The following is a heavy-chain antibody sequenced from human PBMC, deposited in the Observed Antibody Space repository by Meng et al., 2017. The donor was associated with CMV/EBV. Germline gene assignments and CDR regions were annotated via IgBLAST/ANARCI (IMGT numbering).Heavy chain of an antibody. CDR3: ARSFYDFWSGYPIPYYYYGMDV. D-gene: IGHD3-3*01. CDR1: GYSFTNYW. V-gene: IGHV5-51*01. J-gene: IGHJ6*02. Sequence: KVSCKGSGYSFTNYWVGWVRQMPGKGLEWMGIIYPGDYDTRYSPSFQGQVTISADKSISTAYLQWSSLKASDTAMYYCARSFYDFWSGYPIPYYYYGMDVWGQGTTVTVSS. CDR2: IYPGDYDT.